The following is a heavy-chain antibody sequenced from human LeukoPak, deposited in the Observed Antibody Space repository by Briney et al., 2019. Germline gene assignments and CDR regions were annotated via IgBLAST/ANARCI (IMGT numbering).Heavy chain of an antibody. Sequence: GGSLRLSCAASGFTFSSYWMHWVRHTPGKGLVWVSRIKGDGSSTSYADSVKGRFTISRDNAKNTLYLQMNSLRAEDTAVYYCARDGYSFGHDFDYWGQGTLVTVSS. CDR2: IKGDGSST. V-gene: IGHV3-74*01. CDR3: ARDGYSFGHDFDY. CDR1: GFTFSSYW. J-gene: IGHJ4*02. D-gene: IGHD5-18*01.